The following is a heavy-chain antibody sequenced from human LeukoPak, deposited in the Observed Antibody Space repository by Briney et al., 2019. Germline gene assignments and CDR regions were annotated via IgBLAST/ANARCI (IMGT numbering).Heavy chain of an antibody. CDR2: IIPIFGTA. D-gene: IGHD1-1*01. CDR1: GGTFSSYA. V-gene: IGHV1-69*05. Sequence: SVKVSCKASGGTFSSYAISWVRQAPGQGLGWMGRIIPIFGTANYAQKFQGRVTITTDESTSTAYMELSSLRSEDTAVYYCARDPHLTVGTVTTTGDEYTWGQGTLVTVSS. J-gene: IGHJ5*02. CDR3: ARDPHLTVGTVTTTGDEYT.